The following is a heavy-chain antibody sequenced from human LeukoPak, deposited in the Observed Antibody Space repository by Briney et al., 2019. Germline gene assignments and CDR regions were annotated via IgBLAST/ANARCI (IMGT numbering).Heavy chain of an antibody. V-gene: IGHV3-53*01. J-gene: IGHJ4*02. CDR2: IYSGGAT. Sequence: GGSLRLSCAASGFTVSINYMNWVRQTPGKGLEWVSVIYSGGATYYADPVKGRFTISRDNSKNTLYLQMNSLGPEDTAVYYCVRQMGMGVDSWGQGTVVTVSS. CDR3: VRQMGMGVDS. D-gene: IGHD3-16*01. CDR1: GFTVSINY.